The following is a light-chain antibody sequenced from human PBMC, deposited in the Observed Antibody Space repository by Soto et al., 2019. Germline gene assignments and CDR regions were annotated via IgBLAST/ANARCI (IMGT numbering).Light chain of an antibody. CDR3: SSYAGFNQVV. CDR1: SNDVGRYNF. Sequence: QSALTQPPSASGSLGQSVTISCTGTSNDVGRYNFVSWYQQHPGKAPKLTIYDVTKRPSGVPDRFSGSKSGNTASLTVSGLQAEDEANYYCSSYAGFNQVVFGGGTKLTVL. V-gene: IGLV2-8*01. CDR2: DVT. J-gene: IGLJ3*02.